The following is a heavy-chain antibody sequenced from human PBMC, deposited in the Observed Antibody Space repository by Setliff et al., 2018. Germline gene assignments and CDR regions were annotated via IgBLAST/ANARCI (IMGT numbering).Heavy chain of an antibody. CDR3: AKGRYYYDSRGGYFDY. D-gene: IGHD3-22*01. Sequence: GASVKVSCAASGFTFSSYAMSWVRQAPGKGLEWVSAISGSGGSTYYADSVKGRFTISRDNSKNTLYLQMNSLRAEDTAVYYCAKGRYYYDSRGGYFDYWGQGTLVTVSS. CDR2: ISGSGGST. J-gene: IGHJ4*02. CDR1: GFTFSSYA. V-gene: IGHV3-23*01.